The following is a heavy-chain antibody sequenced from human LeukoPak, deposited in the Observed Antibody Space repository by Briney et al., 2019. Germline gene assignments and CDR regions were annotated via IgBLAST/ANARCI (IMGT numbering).Heavy chain of an antibody. CDR2: LSGESGR. V-gene: IGHV3-23*01. D-gene: IGHD1-26*01. CDR3: AKRSVGPAGFYFDY. J-gene: IGHJ4*02. Sequence: GGSLRLSCVVSGFTLSDNPMSWVRQAPGKGLEWVSALSGESGRYYADTVKGRFTVSRDNSKNTLYLQMNSLRAEDTAVYYCAKRSVGPAGFYFDYWGQGTLVTVPS. CDR1: GFTLSDNP.